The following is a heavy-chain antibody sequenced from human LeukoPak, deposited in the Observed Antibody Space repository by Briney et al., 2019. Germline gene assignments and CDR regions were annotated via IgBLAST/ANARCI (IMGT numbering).Heavy chain of an antibody. V-gene: IGHV1-46*01. CDR1: GYSFIAYY. CDR3: ARDNSVGDNAWWFDP. J-gene: IGHJ5*02. Sequence: ASVKVSCKASGYSFIAYYVHWVRQAPGQGLEWMGLINPTGGSTGYAQKFQGRVTMTRDMSTSTDYMELGSLRSEDTAIYYCARDNSVGDNAWWFDPWGQGTLVTVSS. D-gene: IGHD1-26*01. CDR2: INPTGGST.